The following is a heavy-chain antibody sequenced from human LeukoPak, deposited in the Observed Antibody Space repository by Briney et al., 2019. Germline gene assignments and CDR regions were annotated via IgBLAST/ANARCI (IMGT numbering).Heavy chain of an antibody. D-gene: IGHD3-10*01. CDR3: ARVGSWFGELSGDY. CDR2: IYSGCST. Sequence: PGGSLRLSCAASGFTVSSNYMSWVRQAPGKGLEWVSVIYSGCSTYYADSVKGRFTISRDNSKNTLYLQMNSLRAEDTAVYYCARVGSWFGELSGDYWGQGTLVTVSS. V-gene: IGHV3-66*01. CDR1: GFTVSSNY. J-gene: IGHJ4*02.